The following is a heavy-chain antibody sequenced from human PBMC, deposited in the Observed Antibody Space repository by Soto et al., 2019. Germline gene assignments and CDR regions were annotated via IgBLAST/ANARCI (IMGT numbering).Heavy chain of an antibody. D-gene: IGHD5-12*01. CDR3: ARRDSHSVFRCYDN. CDR2: TNGNLGTG. J-gene: IGHJ1*01. V-gene: IGHV1-69*06. Sequence: QVQLVQSGAEVKRPGSSVKVSCKASGGTFSSYPISWVRQAPGQGLEWMGGTNGNLGTGNYAQKFRGRLTITTDISTTTAYMEMSSLASGDTAVYYCARRDSHSVFRCYDNWGQGTLVKVSS. CDR1: GGTFSSYP.